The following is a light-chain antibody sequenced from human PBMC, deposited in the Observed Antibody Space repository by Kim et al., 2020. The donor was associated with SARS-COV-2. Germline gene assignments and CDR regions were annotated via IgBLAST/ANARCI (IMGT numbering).Light chain of an antibody. CDR1: KLGYKY. CDR2: QDS. Sequence: VSPGKTASITCSGDKLGYKYACWYQQKPGQAPVLVIYQDSKRPSGIPERFSGSNSGNTATLTISGTQAMDEADYYCQAWDSSTGGVFGTGTKVTVL. J-gene: IGLJ1*01. V-gene: IGLV3-1*01. CDR3: QAWDSSTGGV.